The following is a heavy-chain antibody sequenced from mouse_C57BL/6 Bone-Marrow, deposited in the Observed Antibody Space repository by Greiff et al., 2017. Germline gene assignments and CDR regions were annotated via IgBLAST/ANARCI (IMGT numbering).Heavy chain of an antibody. CDR3: ARSGTDAWFAY. D-gene: IGHD4-1*01. J-gene: IGHJ3*01. Sequence: VQLQQSGPELVKPGASVKLSCKASGYTFTSYDINWVQQRPGQGLAWIGWIYPRDGRITYNEKFKGKATLTVDTSSSTAYMELHSLTSEDSAVYFCARSGTDAWFAYWGQGTLVTVSA. CDR1: GYTFTSYD. V-gene: IGHV1-85*01. CDR2: IYPRDGRI.